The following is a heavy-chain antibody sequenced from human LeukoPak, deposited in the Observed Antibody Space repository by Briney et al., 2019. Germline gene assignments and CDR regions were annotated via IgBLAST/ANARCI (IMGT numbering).Heavy chain of an antibody. J-gene: IGHJ4*02. CDR2: ISAYNGNT. Sequence: GASVKVSCKASGYTFTSYGISWVRQAPGQGLEWMGWISAYNGNTNYARKLQGRVTMTTDTSTSTAYMELRSLRSDDTAVYYCARFWTYCSSTSCYYYFDYWGQGTLVTVSS. CDR1: GYTFTSYG. D-gene: IGHD2-2*01. CDR3: ARFWTYCSSTSCYYYFDY. V-gene: IGHV1-18*01.